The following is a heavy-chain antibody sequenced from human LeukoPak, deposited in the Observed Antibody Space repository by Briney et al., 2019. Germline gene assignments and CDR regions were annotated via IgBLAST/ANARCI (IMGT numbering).Heavy chain of an antibody. D-gene: IGHD5-18*01. Sequence: GESLKISCKGSGYSFTNYWIGWVRQMPGKGLEWMGIIHPGDSGTRYSPSFQGQVTMSVDESITTAYLQWSSPRASDSAIYYCARGGSYRYGSSDYWGQGTLVTVSS. V-gene: IGHV5-51*01. CDR3: ARGGSYRYGSSDY. CDR1: GYSFTNYW. CDR2: IHPGDSGT. J-gene: IGHJ4*02.